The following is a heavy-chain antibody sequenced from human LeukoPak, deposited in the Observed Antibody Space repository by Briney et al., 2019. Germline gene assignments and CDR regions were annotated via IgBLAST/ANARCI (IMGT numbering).Heavy chain of an antibody. CDR1: GGSISSSSYY. J-gene: IGHJ3*02. CDR2: IYYSGST. V-gene: IGHV4-39*07. D-gene: IGHD3-22*01. CDR3: ARETARLDSSGHDAFDI. Sequence: SETLSLTCTVSGGSISSSSYYWGWIRQPPGKGLEWIGSIYYSGSTYYNPSLKSRVTISVDTSKNQFSLKLSSVTAADTAVYYCARETARLDSSGHDAFDIWGQGTMVTVSS.